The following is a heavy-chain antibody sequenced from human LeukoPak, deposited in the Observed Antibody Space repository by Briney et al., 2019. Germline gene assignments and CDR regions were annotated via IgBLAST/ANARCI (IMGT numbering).Heavy chain of an antibody. CDR2: ISGSGGST. D-gene: IGHD3-10*01. CDR3: AKDFFGELLYPNAFDI. Sequence: PGGSLRLSCAASGFTFSSYAMSWVRQAPGKGLEWVSAISGSGGSTYYADSVKGRFTISRDNSKNTLYLQMNSLRAEDTAVYYCAKDFFGELLYPNAFDIWGQGTMVTVSS. J-gene: IGHJ3*02. CDR1: GFTFSSYA. V-gene: IGHV3-23*01.